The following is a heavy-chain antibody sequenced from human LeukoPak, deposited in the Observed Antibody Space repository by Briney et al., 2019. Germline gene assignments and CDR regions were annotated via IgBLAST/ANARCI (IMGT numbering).Heavy chain of an antibody. D-gene: IGHD3-9*01. V-gene: IGHV5-10-1*01. Sequence: GESLKISCKGSGYSLTSYWISWVRQMPGKGLGWMGRIDPSDSYTNYSPSFQGHVTISADKSISTAYLQWSSLKASDTAMYYCARESYYDILTGSNFDYWGQGTLVTVSS. CDR1: GYSLTSYW. CDR2: IDPSDSYT. CDR3: ARESYYDILTGSNFDY. J-gene: IGHJ4*02.